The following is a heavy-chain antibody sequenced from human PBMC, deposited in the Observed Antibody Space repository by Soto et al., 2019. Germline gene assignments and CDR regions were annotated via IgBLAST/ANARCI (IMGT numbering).Heavy chain of an antibody. J-gene: IGHJ3*02. CDR2: ISYDGSNK. CDR3: ARVVKQWLAYDAFDI. V-gene: IGHV3-30*03. Sequence: GGSLKLSCAASGFTFSSYGMHWVRQAPGKGLEWVAFISYDGSNKYYADSVKGRFTISRDNSKNTLYMQMSSLRAEDTAVYYCARVVKQWLAYDAFDIWGQGTMVTVSS. CDR1: GFTFSSYG. D-gene: IGHD6-19*01.